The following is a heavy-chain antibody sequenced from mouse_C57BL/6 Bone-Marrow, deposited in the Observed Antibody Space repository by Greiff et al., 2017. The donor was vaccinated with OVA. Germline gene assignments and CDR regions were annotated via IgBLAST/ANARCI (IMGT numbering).Heavy chain of an antibody. J-gene: IGHJ2*01. CDR3: ARYDGYYVYFDY. CDR2: IDPNSGGT. V-gene: IGHV1-72*01. D-gene: IGHD2-3*01. CDR1: GYTFTSYW. Sequence: VQLQESGAELVKPGASVQLSCKASGYTFTSYWMHWVKQRPGRGLEWIGRIDPNSGGTKYNEKFKSKATLTVDKPSSTAYMRLSSLTSEDSAVYYCARYDGYYVYFDYWGQGTTLTVSS.